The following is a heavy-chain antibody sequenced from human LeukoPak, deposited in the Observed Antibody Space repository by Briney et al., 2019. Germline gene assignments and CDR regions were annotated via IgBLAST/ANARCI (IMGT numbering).Heavy chain of an antibody. CDR3: AATRTPFEFDY. V-gene: IGHV3-53*01. J-gene: IGHJ6*03. Sequence: PGGSLRLSCAASGFTVSSNYMSWVRQAPGKGLEWVSVIYSGGSTYYADSVKGRFTISRDNSKNTLYLQMNSLRAEDTAVYYCAATRTPFEFDYWGKGTTVTVSS. D-gene: IGHD5-12*01. CDR1: GFTVSSNY. CDR2: IYSGGST.